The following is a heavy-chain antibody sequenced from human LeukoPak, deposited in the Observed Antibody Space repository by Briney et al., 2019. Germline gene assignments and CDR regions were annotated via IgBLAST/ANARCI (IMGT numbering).Heavy chain of an antibody. CDR3: AKETTYCSGGSCYYEFDY. V-gene: IGHV3-23*01. Sequence: HPGGSLRLSCAASGFTFSTYAMSWVRQAPGKGLEWVSAISASGGSTYYADSVKGRFTISRDNSKNTLYLQMNSLRAEDTAVYYCAKETTYCSGGSCYYEFDYWGQGTLATVSS. CDR1: GFTFSTYA. CDR2: ISASGGST. D-gene: IGHD2-15*01. J-gene: IGHJ4*02.